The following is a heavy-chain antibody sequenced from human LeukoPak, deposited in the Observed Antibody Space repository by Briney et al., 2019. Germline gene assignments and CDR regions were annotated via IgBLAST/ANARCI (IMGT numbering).Heavy chain of an antibody. CDR3: ARAGSSGWYPDY. CDR1: GGSISSSSYY. Sequence: SETLSLTCTVSGGSISSSSYYWGWIRQPPGKGLEWIGSIYYSGTTYYNPSLKSRVTISLDTSKNQFSLKLSSVTAADTAVYYCARAGSSGWYPDYWGQGTLVTVSS. J-gene: IGHJ4*02. V-gene: IGHV4-39*01. CDR2: IYYSGTT. D-gene: IGHD6-19*01.